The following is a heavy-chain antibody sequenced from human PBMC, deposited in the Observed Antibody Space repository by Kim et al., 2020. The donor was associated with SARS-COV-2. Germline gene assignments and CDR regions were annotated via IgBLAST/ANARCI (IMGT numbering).Heavy chain of an antibody. Sequence: PSLKSRVTISVDKAKNQFSLTLSSVTAADTAVYYCTRAQFGSEKSHYYFDSWGQGSLVTVSS. D-gene: IGHD3-10*01. J-gene: IGHJ4*02. CDR3: TRAQFGSEKSHYYFDS. V-gene: IGHV4-4*02.